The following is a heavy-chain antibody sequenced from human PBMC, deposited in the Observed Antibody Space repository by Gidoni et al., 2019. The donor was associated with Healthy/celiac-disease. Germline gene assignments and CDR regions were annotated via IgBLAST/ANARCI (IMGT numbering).Heavy chain of an antibody. D-gene: IGHD2-21*02. V-gene: IGHV1-18*01. J-gene: IGHJ4*02. CDR1: GYPFTRDG. CDR3: ARVSSPAPCGGDCYPDY. Sequence: HVQLVQSGAEVKKPRAAVKVSCNASGYPFTRDGISWVRQAPGQGLGWMGWCGSYNGTPNFPRRLQGRVTMPTDTSPTTANMELSSLRPDDTAVYSCARVSSPAPCGGDCYPDYWGQGTLVTVSS. CDR2: CGSYNGTP.